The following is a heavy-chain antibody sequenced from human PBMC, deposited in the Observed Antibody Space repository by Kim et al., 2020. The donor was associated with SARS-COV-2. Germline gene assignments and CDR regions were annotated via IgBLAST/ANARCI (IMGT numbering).Heavy chain of an antibody. CDR3: ARGRRAAAGTIDY. Sequence: SETLSLTCAVYGGSFSGYYWSWIRQPPGKGLEWIGEINHSGSTNYNPSLKSRVTISVDTSKNQFSLKLSSVTAADTAVYYCARGRRAAAGTIDYWGQGTLVTVSS. CDR1: GGSFSGYY. D-gene: IGHD6-13*01. J-gene: IGHJ4*02. CDR2: INHSGST. V-gene: IGHV4-34*01.